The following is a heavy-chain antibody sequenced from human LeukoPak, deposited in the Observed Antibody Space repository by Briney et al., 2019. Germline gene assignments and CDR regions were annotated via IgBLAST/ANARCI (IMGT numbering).Heavy chain of an antibody. CDR3: ARELKGVWGSYRQGAFDI. Sequence: PGGSLRLSCAASGFTFSSYSMNWVRQAPGKGLEWVSSISSSSSYIYYADSVKSRFTISRDNAKNSLYLQMNSPRAEDTAVYYCARELKGVWGSYRQGAFDIWGQGTMVTVSS. CDR1: GFTFSSYS. D-gene: IGHD3-16*02. J-gene: IGHJ3*02. V-gene: IGHV3-21*01. CDR2: ISSSSSYI.